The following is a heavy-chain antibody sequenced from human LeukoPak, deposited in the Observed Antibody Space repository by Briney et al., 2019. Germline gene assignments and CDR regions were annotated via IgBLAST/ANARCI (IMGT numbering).Heavy chain of an antibody. CDR1: GGSISSYY. CDR2: IYYSGST. D-gene: IGHD1-7*01. J-gene: IGHJ2*01. CDR3: ARSNYAYWYFDL. V-gene: IGHV4-59*01. Sequence: SETLSLTCTVSGGSISSYYWSWIRQPPGKGLEWIGYIYYSGSTNYNPSLKSRATISVDTSKNQFSLKLSSVTAADTAVYYCARSNYAYWYFDLWGRGTLVTVSS.